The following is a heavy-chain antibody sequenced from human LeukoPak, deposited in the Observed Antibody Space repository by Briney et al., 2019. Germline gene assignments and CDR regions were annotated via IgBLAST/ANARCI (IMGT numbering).Heavy chain of an antibody. CDR1: GYTFTGYY. D-gene: IGHD2-2*01. CDR2: INPNSGGT. Sequence: ASVKVSCKASGYTFTGYYMHWVRQAPGQGLEWMGWINPNSGGTNYAQKFQGRVTMTRDTSISTAYMELSRLRSDDTAVYYCASCSSPSSYHYGYFDLGGGDTRVTVP. J-gene: IGHJ2*01. V-gene: IGHV1-2*02. CDR3: ASCSSPSSYHYGYFDL.